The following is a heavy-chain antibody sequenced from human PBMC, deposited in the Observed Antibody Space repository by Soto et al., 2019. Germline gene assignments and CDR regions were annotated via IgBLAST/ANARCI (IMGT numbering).Heavy chain of an antibody. J-gene: IGHJ4*02. CDR2: FYWDDNN. Sequence: QITLKESGPTVVKPTQTLTLTCSITGFSLSTNVVGVGWIRQPPGKALEWLALFYWDDNNRYSPSLKIRLTITKDTTKNQVVLKMTDMDPVDTATYCCVHRYGYGEMGFWGTGTLVTVSS. D-gene: IGHD5-18*01. V-gene: IGHV2-5*02. CDR1: GFSLSTNVVG. CDR3: VHRYGYGEMGF.